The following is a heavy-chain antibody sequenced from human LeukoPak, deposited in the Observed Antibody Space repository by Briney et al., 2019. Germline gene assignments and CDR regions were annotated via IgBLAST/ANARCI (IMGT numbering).Heavy chain of an antibody. D-gene: IGHD6-19*01. Sequence: ASVKVSCKASGYTFTGYYMHWVRQAPGQGLEWMGWINPNSGGTNYAQKFQGRVTMTRDTSISTAYMELSRLRSDDTAVYYCARVHSSGWYSHHAFDIWGQGTMVTVSS. CDR3: ARVHSSGWYSHHAFDI. V-gene: IGHV1-2*02. CDR2: INPNSGGT. CDR1: GYTFTGYY. J-gene: IGHJ3*02.